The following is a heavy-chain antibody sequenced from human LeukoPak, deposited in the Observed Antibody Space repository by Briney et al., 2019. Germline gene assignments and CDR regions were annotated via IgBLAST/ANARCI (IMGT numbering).Heavy chain of an antibody. CDR1: GYTFTGYY. V-gene: IGHV1-2*02. D-gene: IGHD2/OR15-2a*01. Sequence: ASVKVSCKASGYTFTGYYMHWVRQAPGQGLEWMGWINPNNGDTHYAQKFQGTVTMTRDTSISTAYMELSSLRSDDTAVYYCARGDYFGNFGIGTSYYYYYMDVWGKGTTVTVSS. CDR3: ARGDYFGNFGIGTSYYYYYMDV. J-gene: IGHJ6*03. CDR2: INPNNGDT.